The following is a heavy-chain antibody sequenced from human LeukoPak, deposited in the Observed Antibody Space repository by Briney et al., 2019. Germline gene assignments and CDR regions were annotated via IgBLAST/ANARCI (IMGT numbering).Heavy chain of an antibody. CDR3: ARDKKGQQLVRLQPLDP. V-gene: IGHV3-30-3*01. J-gene: IGHJ5*02. CDR1: GFTFSSYA. D-gene: IGHD6-6*01. CDR2: ISYDGSNK. Sequence: GGSLRLSCAASGFTFSSYAMHWVRQAPGKGLEWVAVISYDGSNKYYADSVKGRFTISRGNSKNTLYQQMNSLRAEDTAVYYCARDKKGQQLVRLQPLDPWGQGTLVTVSS.